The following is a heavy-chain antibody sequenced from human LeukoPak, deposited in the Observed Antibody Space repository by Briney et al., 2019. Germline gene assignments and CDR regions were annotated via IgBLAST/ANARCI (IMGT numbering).Heavy chain of an antibody. J-gene: IGHJ6*03. CDR3: ARVPPSDFWSGHFYYYHMDV. Sequence: PGGSLRLSCAASGFTFSDYYMSWIRQAPGKGLEWVSYISSSGSTIYYADSVKGRFTISRDNAKNSLYLQMNSLRAEDTAVYYCARVPPSDFWSGHFYYYHMDVWGKGTTVTVSS. CDR2: ISSSGSTI. V-gene: IGHV3-11*04. D-gene: IGHD3-3*01. CDR1: GFTFSDYY.